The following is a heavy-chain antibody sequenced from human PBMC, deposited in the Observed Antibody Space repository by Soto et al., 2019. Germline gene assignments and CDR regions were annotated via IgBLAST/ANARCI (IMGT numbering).Heavy chain of an antibody. Sequence: LRLSCAASGFTFSSYAMSWVRQAPGKGLEWVSAISGSGGSTYYADSVKGRFTISRDNSKNTLYLQMNSLRAEDTAVYYCANTRNIVVVVPPGTWGQGTLVTVSS. CDR1: GFTFSSYA. V-gene: IGHV3-23*01. D-gene: IGHD2-15*01. J-gene: IGHJ5*02. CDR3: ANTRNIVVVVPPGT. CDR2: ISGSGGST.